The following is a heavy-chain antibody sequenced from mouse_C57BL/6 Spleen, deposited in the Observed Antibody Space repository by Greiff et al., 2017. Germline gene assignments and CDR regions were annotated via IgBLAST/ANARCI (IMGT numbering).Heavy chain of an antibody. Sequence: VQLKQSGPELVKPGASVKIPCKASGYTFTDYNMDWVKQSHGKSLEWIGDINPNNGGTIYNQKFKGKATLTVDKSSSTAYMELRSLTSEDTAVYYCARDGKGHWYFDVWGTGTTVTVSS. CDR3: ARDGKGHWYFDV. CDR1: GYTFTDYN. J-gene: IGHJ1*03. V-gene: IGHV1-18*01. CDR2: INPNNGGT.